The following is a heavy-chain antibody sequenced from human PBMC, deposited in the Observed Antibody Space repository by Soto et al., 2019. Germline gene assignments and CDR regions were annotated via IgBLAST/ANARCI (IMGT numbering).Heavy chain of an antibody. Sequence: SVKVSCKASGGTFSSFAISWVRQAPGQGLEWMGGIIPIFGTANYAQKFQGRVTITADESTSTAYMELSSLRSEDTAVYYCARGRSKDQLLCCWSNWGQGTLVTVSS. J-gene: IGHJ4*02. CDR1: GGTFSSFA. D-gene: IGHD2-2*01. CDR3: ARGRSKDQLLCCWSN. CDR2: IIPIFGTA. V-gene: IGHV1-69*13.